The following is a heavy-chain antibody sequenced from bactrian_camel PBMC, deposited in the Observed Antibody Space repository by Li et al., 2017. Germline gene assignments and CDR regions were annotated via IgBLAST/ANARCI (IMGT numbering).Heavy chain of an antibody. J-gene: IGHJ6*01. Sequence: HVQLVESGGDLVQPGGSLRLSCAASTYTYCMAWFRQVPGKEREGVAFIYTGHRTTYYVDSVKGRFTISRDDASHTLYLQMDSLKPNDTAMYYCAAETTKHCRLLFGYWAQGTQVTVS. V-gene: IGHV3S61*01. CDR1: TYTYC. CDR3: AAETTKHCRLLFGY. CDR2: IYTGHRTT.